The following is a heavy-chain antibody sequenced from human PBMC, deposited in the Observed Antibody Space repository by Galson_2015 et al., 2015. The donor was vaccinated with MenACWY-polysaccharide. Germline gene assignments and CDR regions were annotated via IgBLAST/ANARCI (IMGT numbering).Heavy chain of an antibody. V-gene: IGHV1-69*13. J-gene: IGHJ6*03. CDR1: GGTFSSYA. D-gene: IGHD2-2*02. CDR2: IIPIFGTA. Sequence: SVKVSCKASGGTFSSYAISWVRQAPAQGLEWMGGIIPIFGTANYAQKFQGRVTITADESTSTAYMELSSLRSEDTAVYYCARAGRYCSSTSCYTDYYYMDVWGKGTTVTVSS. CDR3: ARAGRYCSSTSCYTDYYYMDV.